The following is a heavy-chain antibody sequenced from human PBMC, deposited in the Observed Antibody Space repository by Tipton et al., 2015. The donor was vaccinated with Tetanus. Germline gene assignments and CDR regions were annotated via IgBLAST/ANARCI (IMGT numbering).Heavy chain of an antibody. CDR3: ARRSHIGAPV. CDR1: GGSFSSSNDY. Sequence: LRLSCTVSGGSFSSSNDYWARIRQPPGKGLEWVGSIYYGGSTYFNPSLRSRGTISIDTSRNQFSLQLSSVTAADTALYFCARRSHIGAPVWGQGTLVTVAS. D-gene: IGHD2-21*01. V-gene: IGHV4-39*01. J-gene: IGHJ3*01. CDR2: IYYGGST.